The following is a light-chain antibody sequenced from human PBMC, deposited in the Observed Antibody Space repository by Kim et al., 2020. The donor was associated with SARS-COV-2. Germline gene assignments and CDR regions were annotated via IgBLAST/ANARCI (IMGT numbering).Light chain of an antibody. V-gene: IGLV6-57*01. Sequence: GKTVTISCTRSSGTITNNYVQWYQHRPGSSPSTVIFEDNRRPSGVSDRFSGSIDSSSNSASLTISGLKTEDEADYYCQSYEATSAVFGGGTQLTVL. CDR1: SGTITNNY. J-gene: IGLJ7*01. CDR3: QSYEATSAV. CDR2: EDN.